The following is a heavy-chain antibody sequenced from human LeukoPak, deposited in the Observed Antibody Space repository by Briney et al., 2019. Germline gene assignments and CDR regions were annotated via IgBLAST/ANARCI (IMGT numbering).Heavy chain of an antibody. V-gene: IGHV4-38-2*01. CDR3: AISHTWLISGSYHDAFDI. J-gene: IGHJ3*02. Sequence: PSETVSLTCAVYGYSSNSGYYWGWIRRPPGEGLGWIGTIYHSGSTYYDPSLKSRVTISVDTSKNQSSLKLSSVTAADTSVYYCAISHTWLISGSYHDAFDIWGQGTMVTVSS. D-gene: IGHD1-26*01. CDR2: IYHSGST. CDR1: GYSSNSGYY.